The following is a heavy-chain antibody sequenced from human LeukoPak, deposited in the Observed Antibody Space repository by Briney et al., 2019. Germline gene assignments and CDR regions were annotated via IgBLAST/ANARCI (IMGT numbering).Heavy chain of an antibody. CDR3: ARDSQHLNSDH. CDR2: IKEDGSEK. V-gene: IGHV3-7*04. Sequence: PGGSLRLSCAASGFTFSNYWMNWVRQAPGKGLEWVANIKEDGSEKYYVDSVKGRFTISRDNAKNSLYLQMDSLRAEDTAVYYCARDSQHLNSDHWGQGTLVTVSS. D-gene: IGHD3-3*02. J-gene: IGHJ4*02. CDR1: GFTFSNYW.